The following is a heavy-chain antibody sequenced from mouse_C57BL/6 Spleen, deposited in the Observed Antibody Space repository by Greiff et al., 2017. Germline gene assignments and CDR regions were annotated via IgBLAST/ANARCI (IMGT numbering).Heavy chain of an antibody. CDR3: AKGDYDVGYAMDY. J-gene: IGHJ4*01. CDR1: GYAFSSSW. V-gene: IGHV1-82*01. CDR2: IYPGDGDT. D-gene: IGHD2-4*01. Sequence: LVDSGPELVKPGASVKISCKASGYAFSSSWMNWVKQRPGKGLEWIGRIYPGDGDTNYNGKFKGKATLTADKSSSTAYMQLSSLTSEDSAVYFCAKGDYDVGYAMDYWGQGTSVTVSS.